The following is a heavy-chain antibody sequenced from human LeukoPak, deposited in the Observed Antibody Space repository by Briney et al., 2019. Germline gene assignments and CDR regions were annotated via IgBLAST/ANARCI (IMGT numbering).Heavy chain of an antibody. CDR3: AKSYNGYESKPDY. CDR2: LSGSGIST. Sequence: GGSLRLSCAASGFTLSSYAISWVRRAPGKGLEWVSTLSGSGISTYYTDSVKGRFTISRDNSKITLYLQMNSLRAEDTAVYYCAKSYNGYESKPDYWGQGTLVTVSS. J-gene: IGHJ4*02. CDR1: GFTLSSYA. V-gene: IGHV3-23*01. D-gene: IGHD5-12*01.